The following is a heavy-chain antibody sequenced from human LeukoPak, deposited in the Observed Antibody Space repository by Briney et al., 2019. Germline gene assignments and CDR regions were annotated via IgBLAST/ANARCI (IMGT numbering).Heavy chain of an antibody. CDR2: ISAYNGNT. V-gene: IGHV1-18*01. D-gene: IGHD2-2*01. Sequence: ASVKVSCKASGYTFTSYGISWVRQAPGQGLEWMGWISAYNGNTYYAQKLQGRVTMTTDTSTSTAYMELRSLRSEDTAVYYCARDRGYCSSTSCFLAGMDVWGQGTTVTVSS. J-gene: IGHJ6*02. CDR3: ARDRGYCSSTSCFLAGMDV. CDR1: GYTFTSYG.